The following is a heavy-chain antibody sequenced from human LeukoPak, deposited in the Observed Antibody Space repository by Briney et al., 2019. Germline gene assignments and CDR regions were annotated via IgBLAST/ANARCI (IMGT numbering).Heavy chain of an antibody. Sequence: GGSLRLSCAASGFTFSSYAMHWVRQAPGKGLEWVAVISYDGSNKYYADSVKGRFTISRDNSKNTLYLQMNSLRAEDTAVYYCARYSGSLDYWGQGTLVTVSS. CDR3: ARYSGSLDY. J-gene: IGHJ4*02. CDR1: GFTFSSYA. V-gene: IGHV3-30-3*01. D-gene: IGHD1-26*01. CDR2: ISYDGSNK.